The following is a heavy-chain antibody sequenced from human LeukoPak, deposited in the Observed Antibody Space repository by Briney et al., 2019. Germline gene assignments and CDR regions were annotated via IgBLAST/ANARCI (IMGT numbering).Heavy chain of an antibody. CDR1: GYTFTGYY. V-gene: IGHV1-2*02. CDR3: ARSRASSSSGRGRHNWFDP. J-gene: IGHJ5*02. CDR2: INPNSGGT. D-gene: IGHD6-6*01. Sequence: ASVKVSCKASGYTFTGYYMHWVRQAPGQGLEWMGWINPNSGGTNYVQKFQGRVTMTRDTSISTAYMELSRLRSDDTAVYYCARSRASSSSGRGRHNWFDPWGQGTLVTVSS.